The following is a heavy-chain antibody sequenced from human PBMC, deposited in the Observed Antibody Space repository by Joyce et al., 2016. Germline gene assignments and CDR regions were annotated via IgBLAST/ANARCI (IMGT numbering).Heavy chain of an antibody. CDR2: IWFDGTNK. J-gene: IGHJ3*02. CDR3: ARDRNGTDAYNDGAFDI. Sequence: QVQVVESGGGVVQPGRSLRLSCAASGFTFSTYGMHWVRQAPGKGLEWVAVIWFDGTNKYYADSVKGRFTISRDNSKNTLFLQMNSLRAEDTALYYCARDRNGTDAYNDGAFDIWGQGTMVTVSS. V-gene: IGHV3-33*01. D-gene: IGHD5-24*01. CDR1: GFTFSTYG.